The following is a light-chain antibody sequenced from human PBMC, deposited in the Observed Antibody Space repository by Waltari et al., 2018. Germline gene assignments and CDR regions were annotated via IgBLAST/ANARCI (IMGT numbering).Light chain of an antibody. V-gene: IGKV2-30*02. CDR2: KIS. J-gene: IGKJ1*01. CDR3: MQATHWPRT. Sequence: VVMTQSPLSLPVTLGQPASISCRSSQSLVHSDGNTYLNWFQQRPGLSPRRLIYKISRRENGVPDRFSGSGSGTDFTLNISRVEAEDVAIYYCMQATHWPRTFGQGTKVEI. CDR1: QSLVHSDGNTY.